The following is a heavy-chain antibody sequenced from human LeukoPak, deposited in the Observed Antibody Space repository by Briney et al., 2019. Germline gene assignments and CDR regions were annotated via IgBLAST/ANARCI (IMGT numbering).Heavy chain of an antibody. CDR3: AREDIAAAYFDY. J-gene: IGHJ4*02. CDR1: GYTFTGYY. Sequence: ASVKVSCKASGYTFTGYYMHWMRQAPGQGLEWMGWINPNSGGTNYAQKFQGRVTMTRDTSISTAYMELSRLRSDDTAVYYCAREDIAAAYFDYWGQGTLVTVSS. D-gene: IGHD6-13*01. V-gene: IGHV1-2*02. CDR2: INPNSGGT.